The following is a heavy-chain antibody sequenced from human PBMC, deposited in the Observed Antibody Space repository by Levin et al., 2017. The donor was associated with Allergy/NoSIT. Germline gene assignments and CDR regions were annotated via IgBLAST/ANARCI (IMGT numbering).Heavy chain of an antibody. J-gene: IGHJ2*01. CDR3: ARVRAYDFSGHYYFDL. CDR2: IRNKPSGYTP. V-gene: IGHV3-72*01. CDR1: GFPLSDHN. D-gene: IGHD3/OR15-3a*01. Sequence: QAGGSLRLSCAASGFPLSDHNMDWVRQAPGKGLEWIGRIRNKPSGYTPAYAASMEGRFILSRDDSKDSLYLQMKSLKTEDTAVYYCARVRAYDFSGHYYFDLWGRGTLVTVSS.